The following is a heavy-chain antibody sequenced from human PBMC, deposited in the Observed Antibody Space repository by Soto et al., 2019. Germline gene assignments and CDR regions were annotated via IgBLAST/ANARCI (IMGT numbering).Heavy chain of an antibody. CDR1: GFTFSSYA. J-gene: IGHJ2*01. Sequence: QVQLVESGGGVVQPGRSLRLSCAASGFTFSSYAMHWVRQAPGKGLEWVAVISYDGSNKYYADSVKGRFTISRDNSKNRRNLQMNSLRAEDTAVYYCARDGGGSCSSTSCYAGIRYFDLWGRGTLVTVSS. D-gene: IGHD2-2*01. CDR2: ISYDGSNK. CDR3: ARDGGGSCSSTSCYAGIRYFDL. V-gene: IGHV3-30-3*01.